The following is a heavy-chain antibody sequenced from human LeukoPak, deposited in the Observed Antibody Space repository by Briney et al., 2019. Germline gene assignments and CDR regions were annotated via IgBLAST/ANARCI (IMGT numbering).Heavy chain of an antibody. J-gene: IGHJ4*02. CDR1: GFTFSSCG. V-gene: IGHV3-33*01. CDR2: IWYDGSNK. CDR3: TRLGSGWAIDY. Sequence: PGGSLRLSCAASGFTFSSCGILWVRQAPGKGLEWVAVIWYDGSNKYYADSVKGRFTISRDQSKNTVYLQMNSLRADDTAVYYCTRLGSGWAIDYWGQGTLVTVSS. D-gene: IGHD6-19*01.